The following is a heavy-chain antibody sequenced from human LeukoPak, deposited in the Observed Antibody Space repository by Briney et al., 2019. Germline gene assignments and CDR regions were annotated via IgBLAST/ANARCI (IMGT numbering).Heavy chain of an antibody. CDR3: ARGDPDY. J-gene: IGHJ4*02. CDR1: GFTFSSYW. V-gene: IGHV3-7*01. CDR2: IRFDGSDK. Sequence: GGSLRLSCAGSGFTFSSYWMDWVRQAPGKGLEWVANIRFDGSDKYYVDSVKGRFTISRDNAKNTLFLQMNSLRAEDTAVYYCARGDPDYWGQGNLVTVSS.